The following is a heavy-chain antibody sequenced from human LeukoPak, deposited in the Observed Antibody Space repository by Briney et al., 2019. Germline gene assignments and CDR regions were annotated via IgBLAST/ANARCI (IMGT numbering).Heavy chain of an antibody. J-gene: IGHJ4*02. CDR2: ISGSGDST. CDR3: AKGTSSSCYGGLGY. Sequence: GGSLILSCTASGFTLSSYAMTWIRQAPGKGLEWVSVISGSGDSTFYADSVKGRFTISRDSSKNTLYLQMNSLRAEDTAVYYCAKGTSSSCYGGLGYWGQGTLVTVSS. CDR1: GFTLSSYA. V-gene: IGHV3-23*01. D-gene: IGHD2-2*01.